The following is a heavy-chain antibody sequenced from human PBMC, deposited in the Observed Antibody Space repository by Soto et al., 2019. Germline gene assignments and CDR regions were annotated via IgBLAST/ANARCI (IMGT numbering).Heavy chain of an antibody. V-gene: IGHV3-74*01. Sequence: EVQLVESGGGLVQPGGSVRLSCAASGFTLSGRSMHWVRQAPGKGLVYVSGIDSSGTDSSYADSVKGRFTSSRDNAKNMLFLQMNSLRVEDTAVYYCARGWFGPDVWGKGTTVTVSS. CDR2: IDSSGTDS. CDR1: GFTLSGRS. J-gene: IGHJ6*04. CDR3: ARGWFGPDV. D-gene: IGHD3-10*01.